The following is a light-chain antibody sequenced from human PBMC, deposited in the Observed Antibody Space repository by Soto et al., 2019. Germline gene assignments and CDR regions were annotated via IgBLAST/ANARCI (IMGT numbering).Light chain of an antibody. V-gene: IGKV1-5*03. Sequence: DIQMTQSPSTLSASVGDGVTITCRASQSINNWLAWYQQKPGKAPKLLIYEASSLLSGVPSRFSGSGSGTEFTLTISSLQPDDFADYYCQQYDSDSSTFGQGTKLDI. J-gene: IGKJ2*01. CDR2: EAS. CDR1: QSINNW. CDR3: QQYDSDSST.